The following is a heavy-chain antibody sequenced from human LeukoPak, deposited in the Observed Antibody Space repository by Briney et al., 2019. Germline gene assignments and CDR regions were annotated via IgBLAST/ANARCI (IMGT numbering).Heavy chain of an antibody. Sequence: GSVRDSCMASGYTFTDYFLHSVRPAPGQGVEWMGWIYLKSGVTNYAQNFQGRVAMPRDTSISTAYMELSSLRSDDTDVYYCARLAAVPGWGQGTLVTVSS. CDR1: GYTFTDYF. CDR2: IYLKSGVT. CDR3: ARLAAVPG. V-gene: IGHV1-2*02. D-gene: IGHD6-19*01. J-gene: IGHJ1*01.